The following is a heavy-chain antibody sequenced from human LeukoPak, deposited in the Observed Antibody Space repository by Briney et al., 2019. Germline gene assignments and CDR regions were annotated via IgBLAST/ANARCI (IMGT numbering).Heavy chain of an antibody. V-gene: IGHV1-46*01. CDR3: AREHGELASTGDYFDH. D-gene: IGHD5-24*01. CDR2: INPSGGST. Sequence: ASVKVSCKASGYIFTNYYVHWVRQAPGQGLEWMGVINPSGGSTSNAQKFQGRVTMTRDTSTSTVSMELSSLRSEDTAVYYCAREHGELASTGDYFDHWGQGTLVTVSS. CDR1: GYIFTNYY. J-gene: IGHJ4*02.